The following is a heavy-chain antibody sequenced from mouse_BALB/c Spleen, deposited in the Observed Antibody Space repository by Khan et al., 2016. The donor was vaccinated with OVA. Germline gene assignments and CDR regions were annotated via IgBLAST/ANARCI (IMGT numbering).Heavy chain of an antibody. CDR3: ARRNYFGYTFAY. V-gene: IGHV1-77*01. D-gene: IGHD1-2*01. CDR1: SYTFTDYY. Sequence: QMQLQQSGAELARPGASVKLSCKASSYTFTDYYINWVKQRTGQGLEWIGEISPGSGDTYYNEKFKGKATLTADNSSTTAYMQLSSLTSEASAVYFWARRNYFGYTFAYWGQGTLVTVAA. CDR2: ISPGSGDT. J-gene: IGHJ3*01.